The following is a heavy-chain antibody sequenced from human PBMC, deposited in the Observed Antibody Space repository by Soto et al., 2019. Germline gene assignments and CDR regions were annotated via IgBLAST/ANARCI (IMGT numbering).Heavy chain of an antibody. Sequence: QVQLVQSGAEVKKPGSSVKVSCKASGGTFSSYAISWVRQAPGQGLEWMGGIIPIFGTANYSQKFQGRVTITADESTSKAYMELSSLRSEDTAVYYCARDLYSGSPTDAFDIWGQGTMVTVSS. D-gene: IGHD1-26*01. V-gene: IGHV1-69*01. J-gene: IGHJ3*02. CDR1: GGTFSSYA. CDR3: ARDLYSGSPTDAFDI. CDR2: IIPIFGTA.